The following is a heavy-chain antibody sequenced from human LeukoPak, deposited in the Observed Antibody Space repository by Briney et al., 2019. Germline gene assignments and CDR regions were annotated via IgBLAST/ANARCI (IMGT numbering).Heavy chain of an antibody. V-gene: IGHV1-2*02. Sequence: GESLKISCKGSGYSFSSYWIGWVRQAPGQGLEWMGWINPNSGVTDYAQNFQGRVTMTRGTSISTAYVELSRLRSDDTAVYYCARETGEGYTYGRYYFDYWGQGTLVTVSS. J-gene: IGHJ4*02. CDR1: GYSFSSYW. D-gene: IGHD5-18*01. CDR3: ARETGEGYTYGRYYFDY. CDR2: INPNSGVT.